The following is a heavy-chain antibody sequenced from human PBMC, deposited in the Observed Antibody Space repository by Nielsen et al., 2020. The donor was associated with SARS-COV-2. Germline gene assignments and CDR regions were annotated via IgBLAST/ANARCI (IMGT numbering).Heavy chain of an antibody. CDR1: GFTVSSNY. Sequence: GESLKISCAASGFTVSSNYMTWVRRAPGKGLEWVSVLYSAGNTYYTDSVQGRFTISRDNSENTLYLQMNSLRAEDTAVYYCAGVSRDYYYGGFDSWGQGTLVTVSS. CDR3: AGVSRDYYYGGFDS. J-gene: IGHJ4*02. CDR2: LYSAGNT. V-gene: IGHV3-53*01. D-gene: IGHD3-22*01.